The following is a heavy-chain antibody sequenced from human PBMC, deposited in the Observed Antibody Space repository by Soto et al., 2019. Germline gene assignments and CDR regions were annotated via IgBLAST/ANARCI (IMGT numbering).Heavy chain of an antibody. D-gene: IGHD2-15*01. V-gene: IGHV6-1*01. CDR1: GDSVSSNSAA. CDR2: TYYRSKWYN. J-gene: IGHJ3*02. CDR3: ARDLSATLVVVAAPDAFDI. Sequence: SETLSLTCAISGDSVSSNSAAWNWIRQSPSRGLEWLGRTYYRSKWYNDYAVSVKSRITINPDTSKNQSPLQLNSVTPEDTAVYYCARDLSATLVVVAAPDAFDIWGQGTMVTVSS.